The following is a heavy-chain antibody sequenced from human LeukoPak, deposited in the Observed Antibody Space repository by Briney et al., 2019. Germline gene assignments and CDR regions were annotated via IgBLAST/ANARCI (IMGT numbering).Heavy chain of an antibody. CDR1: GFTFSSYG. V-gene: IGHV3-30*03. CDR2: ISYDGSNK. J-gene: IGHJ4*02. D-gene: IGHD3-10*01. CDR3: ARGSVGELLWFGEPMGPFDY. Sequence: GGSLRLSCAASGFTFSSYGMHWVRQTPGMGLEWVAVISYDGSNKYYADSVKGRFTISRDNSKNTLYLQMNSLRAEDTAVYYCARGSVGELLWFGEPMGPFDYWGQGTLVTVSS.